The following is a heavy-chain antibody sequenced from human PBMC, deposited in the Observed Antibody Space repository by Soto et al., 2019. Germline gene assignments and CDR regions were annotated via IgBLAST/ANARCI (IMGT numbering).Heavy chain of an antibody. CDR1: GGSISSSSYY. J-gene: IGHJ4*02. V-gene: IGHV4-39*01. CDR2: IYYSGST. Sequence: SETLSLTCTVSGGSISSSSYYWGWIRQPPGKGLEWIGSIYYSGSTYYNPSLKSRVTISVDTSKNQFSLKLSSVTAADTAVYYCARSIAARAPNYWGQGTLVTVSS. CDR3: ARSIAARAPNY. D-gene: IGHD6-6*01.